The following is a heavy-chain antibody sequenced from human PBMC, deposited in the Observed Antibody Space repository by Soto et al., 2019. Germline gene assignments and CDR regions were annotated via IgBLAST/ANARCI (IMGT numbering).Heavy chain of an antibody. CDR1: GYSFTKYW. J-gene: IGHJ6*02. CDR2: IYPGDSDT. V-gene: IGHV5-51*01. CDR3: ASPRDSSGYYHYGLDV. Sequence: HGESLKISCKGSGYSFTKYWIGWVSQMPEKGLEWMAIIYPGDSDTRYSPSFQGQVTISADKSISTAYLQWSSLKASDTAMYYCASPRDSSGYYHYGLDVWGQGTTVTVSS. D-gene: IGHD3-22*01.